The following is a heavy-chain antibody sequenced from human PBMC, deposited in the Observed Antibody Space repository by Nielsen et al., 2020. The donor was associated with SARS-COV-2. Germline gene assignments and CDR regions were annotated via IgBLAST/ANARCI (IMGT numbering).Heavy chain of an antibody. J-gene: IGHJ5*02. V-gene: IGHV1-2*06. D-gene: IGHD2-21*02. CDR1: GYTFTGYY. CDR2: INPNSGGT. Sequence: ASVKVSCKASGYTFTGYYMHWVRQAPGQGLEWMGRINPNSGGTNYAQKFQGRVTMTRDTSINTAYMELSRLKSDDTAMYYCARGGIRIAVVTAFNSDWFDPWGQGTLVTVSS. CDR3: ARGGIRIAVVTAFNSDWFDP.